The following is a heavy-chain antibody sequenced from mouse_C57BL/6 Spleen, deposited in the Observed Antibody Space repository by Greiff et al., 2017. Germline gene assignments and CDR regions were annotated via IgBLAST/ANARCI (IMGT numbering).Heavy chain of an antibody. D-gene: IGHD3-1*01. J-gene: IGHJ4*01. CDR1: GYTFTSYW. Sequence: VQLQQPGAELVKPGASVKLSCKASGYTFTSYWMHWVKQRPGQGLEWIGMIHPNSGSTNYNEKFKSKATLTVDKSSSTAYMQLSSLTSEDSAVYYCARSSSTPSGARDYWGQGTSVTVSS. CDR3: ARSSSTPSGARDY. CDR2: IHPNSGST. V-gene: IGHV1-64*01.